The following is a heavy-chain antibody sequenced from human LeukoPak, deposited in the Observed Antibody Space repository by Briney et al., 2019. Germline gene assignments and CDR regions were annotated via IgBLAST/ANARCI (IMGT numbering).Heavy chain of an antibody. CDR3: TTGSGNYGLDN. V-gene: IGHV3-15*01. CDR2: IRSKTDGGTA. J-gene: IGHJ4*02. Sequence: GGSLRLSCAASGFTFTNAWMTWVRQAPGRGLEWFGRIRSKTDGGTADYAAPVKGRFIISRDESKNTLYLQMNSLKSEDTAVYYCTTGSGNYGLDNWGQGTLVTVSS. CDR1: GFTFTNAW. D-gene: IGHD1-26*01.